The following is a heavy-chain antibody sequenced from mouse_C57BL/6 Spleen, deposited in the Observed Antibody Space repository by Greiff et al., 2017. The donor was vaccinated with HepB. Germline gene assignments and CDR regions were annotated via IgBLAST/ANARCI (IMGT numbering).Heavy chain of an antibody. CDR1: GYTFTSYW. V-gene: IGHV1-61*01. CDR2: IYPSDSET. Sequence: QVQLKQPGAELVRPGSSVKLSCKASGYTFTSYWMDWVKQRPGQGLEWIGNIYPSDSETHYNQKFKDKATLTVDKSSSTAYMQLSSLTSEDSAVYYCARNYPYFDYWGQGTTLTVSS. J-gene: IGHJ2*01. CDR3: ARNYPYFDY. D-gene: IGHD2-1*01.